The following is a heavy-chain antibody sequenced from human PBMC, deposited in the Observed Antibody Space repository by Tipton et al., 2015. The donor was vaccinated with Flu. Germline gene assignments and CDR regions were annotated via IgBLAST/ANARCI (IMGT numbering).Heavy chain of an antibody. CDR2: IYHSGST. V-gene: IGHV4-4*02. J-gene: IGHJ4*02. CDR3: ASWLSSSWYSSYFDY. Sequence: TLSLTCAVSGGSISSSNWWSWVRQPPGKGLEWIGEIYHSGSTNYNPSLKSRVTISVVKSKNQFSLKLSSVTAADTAVYYCASWLSSSWYSSYFDYWGQGTLVTVSS. CDR1: GGSISSSNW. D-gene: IGHD6-13*01.